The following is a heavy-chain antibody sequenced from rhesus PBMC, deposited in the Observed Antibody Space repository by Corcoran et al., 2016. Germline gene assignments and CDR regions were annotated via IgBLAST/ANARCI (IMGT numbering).Heavy chain of an antibody. CDR1: GCSISSSSYY. CDR2: ISYSGST. J-gene: IGHJ4*01. Sequence: QVQLQESGPGLVKPSATLSLTCAVSGCSISSSSYYWSWIRPAPGNGLEWIGYISYSGSTSYNPSLKSRVTISRDTSKNQFSLKLSSVTAADTAVYYCARDFCTSTTCRFDYWGQGVLVTVSS. V-gene: IGHV4-122*02. CDR3: ARDFCTSTTCRFDY. D-gene: IGHD2-2*01.